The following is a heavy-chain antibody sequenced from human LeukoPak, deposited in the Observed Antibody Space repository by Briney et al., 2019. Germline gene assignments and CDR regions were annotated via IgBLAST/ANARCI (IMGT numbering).Heavy chain of an antibody. CDR1: GFTFSSYS. CDR2: ISSSSSYI. CDR3: ARSDRWIQLGFGY. Sequence: PGGSLRLSCAASGFTFSSYSMNWVRQAPGKGLEWVSSISSSSSYIYYADSVKGRFTISRDNAKNSLYLQMNSLRAEDTAVYYCARSDRWIQLGFGYWGQGTLVTVSS. D-gene: IGHD5-18*01. V-gene: IGHV3-21*01. J-gene: IGHJ4*02.